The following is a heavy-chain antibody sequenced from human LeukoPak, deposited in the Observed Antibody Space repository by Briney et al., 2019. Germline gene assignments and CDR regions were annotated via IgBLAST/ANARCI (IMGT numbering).Heavy chain of an antibody. CDR3: AGDRNSDWYSPLDY. CDR2: ISGSGGST. V-gene: IGHV3-23*01. CDR1: GFTFSSYA. D-gene: IGHD6-19*01. J-gene: IGHJ4*02. Sequence: PGGSLRLSCAASGFTFSSYAMSWVRQAPGKGLEWVSAISGSGGSTYYADSVEGRFTISRDNSRNTVYMQMDSLRTEDTAIYYCAGDRNSDWYSPLDYWGQGSQVTVSP.